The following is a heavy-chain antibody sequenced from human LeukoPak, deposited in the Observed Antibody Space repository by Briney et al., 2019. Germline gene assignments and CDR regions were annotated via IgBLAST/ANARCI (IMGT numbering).Heavy chain of an antibody. V-gene: IGHV4-59*01. CDR1: GDSISSYF. D-gene: IGHD3-16*01. CDR3: ATSGGFNSPRHY. CDR2: VCYNGTT. Sequence: SETLSLTCSVSGDSISSYFWAWIRQPPGKGLGWIGYVCYNGTTNYNPSLRNRVAISIDTSKNQFSLKLNSATAADTAVYYCATSGGFNSPRHYWGQGTLVTVSS. J-gene: IGHJ4*02.